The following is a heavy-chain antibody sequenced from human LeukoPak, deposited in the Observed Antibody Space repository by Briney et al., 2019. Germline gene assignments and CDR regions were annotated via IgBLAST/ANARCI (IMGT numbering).Heavy chain of an antibody. CDR2: IYSEGTT. D-gene: IGHD3-16*02. CDR3: AKDGGRYRFDF. J-gene: IGHJ4*02. Sequence: GGSLRLSCTGSGFTVSSSYMSWVRRAPGKGLEWVSLIYSEGTTYYADSAKGRFTISRDRSKNSVYLQMNSLRPDDTALYYCAKDGGRYRFDFWGQGTMVTVSS. V-gene: IGHV3-66*02. CDR1: GFTVSSSY.